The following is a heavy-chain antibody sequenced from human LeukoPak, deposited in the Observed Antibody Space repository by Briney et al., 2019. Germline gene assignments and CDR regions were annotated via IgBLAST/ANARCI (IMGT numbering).Heavy chain of an antibody. D-gene: IGHD6-6*01. J-gene: IGHJ4*02. CDR3: ASVVFIAARPVYFDY. CDR1: GYTFTSYD. Sequence: ASVKVSCKASGYTFTSYDINWVRQATGQGLEWMGWMNPNSGNTGYAQKFQGRVTMTRNTSISTAYMELSSLRSEDTAVYYCASVVFIAARPVYFDYWGQGTLVTVSS. V-gene: IGHV1-8*01. CDR2: MNPNSGNT.